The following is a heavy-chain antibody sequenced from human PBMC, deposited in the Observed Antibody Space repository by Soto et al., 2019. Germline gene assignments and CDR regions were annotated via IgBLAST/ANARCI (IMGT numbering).Heavy chain of an antibody. V-gene: IGHV1-24*01. J-gene: IGHJ4*02. CDR3: ATLPRTIERTPAAIWSFGS. CDR2: LDAEDGET. CDR1: GYSLSDLS. D-gene: IGHD2-2*01. Sequence: SVKVSCKVSGYSLSDLSIHWVRQAPGKGLEGMGGLDAEDGETIYAQKLQGRGTMTEATSTDTAYMELSRLTSEDTAMYYCATLPRTIERTPAAIWSFGSWGQGTLVTVSS.